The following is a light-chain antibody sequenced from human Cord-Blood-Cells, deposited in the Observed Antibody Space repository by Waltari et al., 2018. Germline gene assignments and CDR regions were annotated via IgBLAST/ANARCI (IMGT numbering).Light chain of an antibody. Sequence: QSALTQPASVSGSPGQSITISCTGTSSDVGSYKLVSWYQQHPGKAPKLIIYEGSKRPSGVSNRFSGSKSGNTASLTISGLQAEDEADYYCCSYAGSSTSLYVFGTGTKVTVL. CDR1: SSDVGSYKL. J-gene: IGLJ1*01. CDR2: EGS. CDR3: CSYAGSSTSLYV. V-gene: IGLV2-23*01.